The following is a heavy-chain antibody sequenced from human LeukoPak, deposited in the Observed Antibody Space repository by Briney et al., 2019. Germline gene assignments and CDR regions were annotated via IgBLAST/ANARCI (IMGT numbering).Heavy chain of an antibody. Sequence: PSETLSLTCTVSDGSISGYYWGWIRQAPGRGLEWIAYIHYTGINNYNPSLKSRAAISVDTSTNQFSLKLTSVTAADTAMYYCARHITNSGSAFDLWGRGTQVTVSS. D-gene: IGHD3-10*01. J-gene: IGHJ2*01. CDR3: ARHITNSGSAFDL. CDR2: IHYTGIN. V-gene: IGHV4-59*08. CDR1: DGSISGYY.